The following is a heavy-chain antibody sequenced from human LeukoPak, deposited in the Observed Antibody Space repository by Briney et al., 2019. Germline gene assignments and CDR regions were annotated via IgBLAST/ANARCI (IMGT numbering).Heavy chain of an antibody. Sequence: SETLSLTCTVSGGSISSSSYYWGWIRQPPGKGLEWIGSIYYSGSTYYNPSLKSRVTISVDKSKNQFSLKLSPLTAADTAVYYCARSGAYAIDVWGQGTMVTVSS. J-gene: IGHJ3*01. V-gene: IGHV4-39*07. CDR2: IYYSGST. CDR1: GGSISSSSYY. CDR3: ARSGAYAIDV.